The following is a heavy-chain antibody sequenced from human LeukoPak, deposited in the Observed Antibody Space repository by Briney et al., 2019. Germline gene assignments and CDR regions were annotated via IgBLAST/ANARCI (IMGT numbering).Heavy chain of an antibody. V-gene: IGHV3-48*03. D-gene: IGHD6-25*01. CDR1: GFTFCLYE. CDR3: ARDASGHDLPFDY. CDR2: ISGGGETR. Sequence: GGSLRLSCAASGFTFCLYEMNWVRQAPVKGLEWVSYISGGGETRYYADSVKGRFTISRDNGKNSLYLQMNSLRAEDTAVYYCARDASGHDLPFDYWGLRSLVTVSS. J-gene: IGHJ4*02.